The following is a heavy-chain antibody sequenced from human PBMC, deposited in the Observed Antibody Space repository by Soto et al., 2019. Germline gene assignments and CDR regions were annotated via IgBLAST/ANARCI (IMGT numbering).Heavy chain of an antibody. CDR1: GFTFSRLG. CDR3: ANLGITGGAIPGALDY. Sequence: QVQLVESGGGVVQPGRSLRLSCAASGFTFSRLGMHWVRQAPGKGLEWVALIWYDGNSKYYADSVKGRFTISRDNSKNTLYLQVNSLGAEDTAVYYCANLGITGGAIPGALDYWGQGTLVTVSS. CDR2: IWYDGNSK. J-gene: IGHJ4*02. V-gene: IGHV3-33*06. D-gene: IGHD3-16*02.